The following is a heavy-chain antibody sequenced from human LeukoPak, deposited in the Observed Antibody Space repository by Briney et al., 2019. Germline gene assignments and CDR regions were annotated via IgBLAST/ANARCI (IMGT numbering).Heavy chain of an antibody. D-gene: IGHD3-10*01. V-gene: IGHV4-4*07. CDR3: ARQYGSGSYYKFDP. Sequence: SETLSLTCTVSGGSISSYYWSWIRQPAGKGLEWIGRIYTSGSTNYNPSLKSRVTMSVDTSKNQFSLKLSSVTAADTAVYYCARQYGSGSYYKFDPWGQGTLVTVSS. J-gene: IGHJ5*02. CDR2: IYTSGST. CDR1: GGSISSYY.